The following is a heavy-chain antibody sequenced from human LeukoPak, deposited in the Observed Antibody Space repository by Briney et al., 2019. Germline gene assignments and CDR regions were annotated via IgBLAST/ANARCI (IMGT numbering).Heavy chain of an antibody. CDR1: GYSISGAYY. J-gene: IGHJ5*02. Sequence: PSETLSLTCTGSGYSISGAYYWGWIRPSPGKGLEWIGTIYHSGFDQYDPSLRSRVTLSVDTSKNHFSLKVNSVTAADTAVYYCAREWRMDVLEPAASNWFDPWGQGILVTVSS. D-gene: IGHD2-2*01. CDR3: AREWRMDVLEPAASNWFDP. CDR2: IYHSGFD. V-gene: IGHV4-38-2*02.